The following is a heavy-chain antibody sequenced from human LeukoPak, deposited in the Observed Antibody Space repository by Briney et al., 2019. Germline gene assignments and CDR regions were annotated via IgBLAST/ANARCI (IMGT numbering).Heavy chain of an antibody. Sequence: PSETLSLTCTVSGGSISTYYWSWIRQPAGKGLEWIGRIYSSGSTNYNPSLKSRVTMSVDTSKNQFSLKLTSVTAADTAVYYCARDLWLDHFDYWGQGTLVTVSS. CDR2: IYSSGST. J-gene: IGHJ4*02. CDR1: GGSISTYY. D-gene: IGHD6-19*01. V-gene: IGHV4-4*07. CDR3: ARDLWLDHFDY.